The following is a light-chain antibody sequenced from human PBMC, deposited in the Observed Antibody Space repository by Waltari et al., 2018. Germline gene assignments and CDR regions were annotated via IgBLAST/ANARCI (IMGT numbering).Light chain of an antibody. V-gene: IGKV1-NL1*01. CDR2: AAS. Sequence: DIQMTQSPSSLSASVGDRVTITCRASQGISNSLAWYQQKPGKAPKLLLYAASRLESGVPSRFSGSGSGTDYTLTISSLQPEDFATYYCQQYYSTLGRTFGQGTKVEIK. CDR3: QQYYSTLGRT. CDR1: QGISNS. J-gene: IGKJ1*01.